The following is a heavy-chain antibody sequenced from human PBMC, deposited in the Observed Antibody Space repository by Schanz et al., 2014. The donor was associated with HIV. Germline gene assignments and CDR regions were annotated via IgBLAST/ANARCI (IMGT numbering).Heavy chain of an antibody. D-gene: IGHD6-19*01. V-gene: IGHV3-23*01. J-gene: IGHJ5*02. Sequence: EVQLLESGGGLVQPGGSLRLSCTGSGFTFINYAMTWVRQAPGKGLEFVSAISGSGRNKFHIDSVKGRFTISRDNSKNTVYLQMDGLRADDTAVYYCAKAPYSIGWFDWYAPWGQGSQVTVSS. CDR1: GFTFINYA. CDR2: ISGSGRNK. CDR3: AKAPYSIGWFDWYAP.